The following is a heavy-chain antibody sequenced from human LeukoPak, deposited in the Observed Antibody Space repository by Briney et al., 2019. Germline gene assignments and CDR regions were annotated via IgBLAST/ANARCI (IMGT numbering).Heavy chain of an antibody. CDR2: IKQDGSEK. J-gene: IGHJ6*03. CDR3: AREDSSGYREYYMDV. V-gene: IGHV3-7*03. D-gene: IGHD3-22*01. CDR1: GFTFSSYW. Sequence: GGSLRLSCAASGFTFSSYWMHWVRQAPGKGLEWVANIKQDGSEKYYVDSVKGRFTISRDNAKNSLYLQMNSLRAEDTAVYYCAREDSSGYREYYMDVWGKGTTVTISS.